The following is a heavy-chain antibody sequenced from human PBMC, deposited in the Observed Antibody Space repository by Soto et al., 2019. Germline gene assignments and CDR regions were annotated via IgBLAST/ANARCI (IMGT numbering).Heavy chain of an antibody. CDR1: GFTFSSYA. Sequence: EVQLLESGGGLVQPGGSLRLSCAASGFTFSSYAMSWVRQAPGKGLEWVSAISGSGGSTYYADSVKGRFTISRDNSKNTRYLQMNSLRDEDTAVYYCAKDQEAIFGVDARYYFDYWGQGTLVTVSS. D-gene: IGHD3-3*01. V-gene: IGHV3-23*01. CDR3: AKDQEAIFGVDARYYFDY. CDR2: ISGSGGST. J-gene: IGHJ4*02.